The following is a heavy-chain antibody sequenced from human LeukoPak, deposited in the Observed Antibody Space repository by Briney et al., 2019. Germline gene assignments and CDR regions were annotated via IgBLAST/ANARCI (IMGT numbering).Heavy chain of an antibody. J-gene: IGHJ5*02. Sequence: PSETLSLTCAVSGGSFSSSNWWTWVRQSPGRGLEWIGETYHSGTTNYNPSLKSRVTISVDTSKNQFSLKLSSVTAADTAVYYCARALWFGVQRRGPFDPWGQGTLVTVSS. CDR1: GGSFSSSNW. CDR3: ARALWFGVQRRGPFDP. CDR2: TYHSGTT. D-gene: IGHD3-10*01. V-gene: IGHV4-4*02.